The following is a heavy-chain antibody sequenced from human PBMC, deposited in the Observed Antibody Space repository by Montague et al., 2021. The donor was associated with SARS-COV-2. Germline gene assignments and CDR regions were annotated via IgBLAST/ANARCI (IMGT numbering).Heavy chain of an antibody. V-gene: IGHV3-30*04. CDR1: GFTFSSYA. CDR2: ISYYGSNK. J-gene: IGHJ6*03. CDR3: ASNTIFGVVIPYYYYYYMDV. Sequence: SLRLSCSASGFTFSSYAMHGVRQAPGKGLEWVAVISYYGSNKYYXDSVKGRFTISRDNSKNTLYLQMNRLRAEDTAVYYCASNTIFGVVIPYYYYYYMDVWGKGTTVTVSS. D-gene: IGHD3-3*01.